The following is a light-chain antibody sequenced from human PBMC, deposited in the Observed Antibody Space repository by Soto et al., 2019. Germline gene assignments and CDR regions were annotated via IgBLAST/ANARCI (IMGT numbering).Light chain of an antibody. J-gene: IGKJ1*01. V-gene: IGKV1-39*01. CDR2: AAS. CDR1: QTITSF. CDR3: QQSYSIPCT. Sequence: DIQMTQSPSSLPASVGDRITISCRASQTITSFLNWYQHKPGKAPKLLIYAASSLQSGVPSRFSGSGFRTDFTLTISSLQPEDFATYYCQQSYSIPCTFGPGTKVEI.